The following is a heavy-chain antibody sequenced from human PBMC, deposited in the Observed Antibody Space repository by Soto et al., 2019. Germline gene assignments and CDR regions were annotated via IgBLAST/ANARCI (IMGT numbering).Heavy chain of an antibody. CDR1: GFTCSSYA. CDR3: AKDVTESSGGPISYAVDS. J-gene: IGHJ3*02. D-gene: IGHD6-25*01. Sequence: EVQLLESGGGLVQPGGSLRLSCAASGFTCSSYAMSGVRQAPVTGLEWVSVLSGCGGSTYYSDSVKGRFSISRDNSKNSMYRQMNSLRDEATAVYYCAKDVTESSGGPISYAVDSWGQGTMVTVST. V-gene: IGHV3-23*01. CDR2: LSGCGGST.